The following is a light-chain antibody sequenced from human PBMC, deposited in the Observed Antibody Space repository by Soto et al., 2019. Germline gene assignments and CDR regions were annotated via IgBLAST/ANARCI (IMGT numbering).Light chain of an antibody. CDR2: DNN. V-gene: IGLV1-51*01. CDR3: GTWDSSLSVVV. J-gene: IGLJ2*01. Sequence: QSVLTQPPSVSAAPGQKVTISCSGSSSIIGNNYVSWYQQRPGTAPKLLIYDNNNRPSGIPDRFSGSKSATSATLGITGLQTGDEADYYCGTWDSSLSVVVFGGWTKLTVL. CDR1: SSIIGNNY.